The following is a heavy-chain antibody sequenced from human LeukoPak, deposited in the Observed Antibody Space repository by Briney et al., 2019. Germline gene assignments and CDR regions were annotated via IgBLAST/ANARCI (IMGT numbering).Heavy chain of an antibody. CDR1: GFTFSSYA. CDR2: ISYDGSNK. Sequence: GRSLRLSCAASGFTFSSYAMHWVRQAPGKGLEWVAVISYDGSNKYYADSVKGRFTISRDNSKNTLYLQMNSLRAEDTAVYYCARVVTAMKSYYFDYWGQGTLVTVSS. J-gene: IGHJ4*02. V-gene: IGHV3-30*04. D-gene: IGHD2-21*02. CDR3: ARVVTAMKSYYFDY.